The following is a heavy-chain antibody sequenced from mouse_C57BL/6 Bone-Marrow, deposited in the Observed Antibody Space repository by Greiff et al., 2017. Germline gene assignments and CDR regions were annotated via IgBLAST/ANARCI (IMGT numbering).Heavy chain of an antibody. J-gene: IGHJ3*01. Sequence: EVKLVESGGDLVKPGGSLKLSCAASGFTFSSYGMSWVRQTPDKRLEWVATISSGGSYTYYPDSVKGRFTISRDNAKNTLYLQMSSLKSEDTAMYYCARHDYAGFAYWGQGTLDTVSA. CDR3: ARHDYAGFAY. D-gene: IGHD2-13*01. CDR2: ISSGGSYT. V-gene: IGHV5-6*01. CDR1: GFTFSSYG.